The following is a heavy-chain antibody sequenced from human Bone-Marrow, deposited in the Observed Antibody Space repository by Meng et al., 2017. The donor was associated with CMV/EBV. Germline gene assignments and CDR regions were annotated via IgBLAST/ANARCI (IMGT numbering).Heavy chain of an antibody. Sequence: ASVKVSCKASGGTFSSYAISWVRQAPGQGLEWMGIINPSGGSTSYAQKFQGRVTMTRDTSTSTVYMELSSLRSEDTAVYYCARDGPAADRGYSYAMNWGQGTLVTVSS. CDR3: ARDGPAADRGYSYAMN. CDR2: INPSGGST. D-gene: IGHD5-18*01. J-gene: IGHJ4*02. CDR1: GGTFSSYA. V-gene: IGHV1-46*01.